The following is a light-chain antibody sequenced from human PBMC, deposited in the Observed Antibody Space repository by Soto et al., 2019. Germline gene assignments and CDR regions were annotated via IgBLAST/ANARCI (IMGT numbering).Light chain of an antibody. CDR3: QQRSNWPPEGT. J-gene: IGKJ1*01. CDR1: QSVSSN. V-gene: IGKV3-15*01. CDR2: GAS. Sequence: EIVMTQSPATLSVSPGEGSTLSCIASQSVSSNLAWYQQKPGQAPRLLIYGASTRATGIPARFSGSGSGTDFTLTISSLEPEDFAVYYCQQRSNWPPEGTFGQGTKVDIK.